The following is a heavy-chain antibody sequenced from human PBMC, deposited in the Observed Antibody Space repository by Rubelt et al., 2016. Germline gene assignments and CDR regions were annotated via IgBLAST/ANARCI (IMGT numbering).Heavy chain of an antibody. D-gene: IGHD2-8*01. J-gene: IGHJ6*03. CDR1: GGSFSFYY. CDR2: INHSGNT. Sequence: QVQLQQWGAGLLKPSETLSLTCAVSGGSFSFYYWSWIRQPPGKGLEWIGEINHSGNTNYNPSLKSRVTISVDTSKTQFSLKLGSVTAADTAVYYCARGPAAGCHMDVWGKATTVTVAS. V-gene: IGHV4-34*01. CDR3: ARGPAAGCHMDV.